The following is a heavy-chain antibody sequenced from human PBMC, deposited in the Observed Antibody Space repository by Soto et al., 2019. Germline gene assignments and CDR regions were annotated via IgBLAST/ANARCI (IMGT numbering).Heavy chain of an antibody. CDR1: GFTFSSYW. V-gene: IGHV3-7*05. Sequence: GGSLRLSCAASGFTFSSYWMSWVRQAPGKGLEWVANIKQDGSEKYYVDSVKGRFTISRDNAKNSLYQQMNSLRAEDTAVYYCARDSLITMVYYGMDVWGQGTTVTVSS. CDR3: ARDSLITMVYYGMDV. D-gene: IGHD3-10*01. J-gene: IGHJ6*02. CDR2: IKQDGSEK.